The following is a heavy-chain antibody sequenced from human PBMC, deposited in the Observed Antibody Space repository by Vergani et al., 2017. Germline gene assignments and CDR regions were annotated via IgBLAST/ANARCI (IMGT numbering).Heavy chain of an antibody. J-gene: IGHJ3*02. CDR3: AKDPLNYVYVWRNDAFDI. D-gene: IGHD3-16*01. Sequence: EVQLLESGGGLVQPGGSLRLSCAASGFTFSSYAMSWVRQAPGKGLEWVSAISGSGGSTYYADSVKGRFTISRDNSKNTLYLQMNSLRAEDTAVYYCAKDPLNYVYVWRNDAFDIWGQGTMVTVSS. CDR2: ISGSGGST. CDR1: GFTFSSYA. V-gene: IGHV3-23*01.